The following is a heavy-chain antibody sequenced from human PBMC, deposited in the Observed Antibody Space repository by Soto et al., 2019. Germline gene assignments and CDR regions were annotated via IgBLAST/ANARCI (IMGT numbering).Heavy chain of an antibody. J-gene: IGHJ4*02. V-gene: IGHV3-33*01. D-gene: IGHD4-17*01. CDR1: GFTFSSYG. CDR3: ATSGGVTTDNDFDY. Sequence: QVQLVESGGGVVQPGRSLRLSCAASGFTFSSYGMHWVRQAPGKGLEWVAVIWYDGSNKYYADSVKGRFTISRDNSKNTLYLQMNSLRAEDTAVYYCATSGGVTTDNDFDYWGQGTLVTVSS. CDR2: IWYDGSNK.